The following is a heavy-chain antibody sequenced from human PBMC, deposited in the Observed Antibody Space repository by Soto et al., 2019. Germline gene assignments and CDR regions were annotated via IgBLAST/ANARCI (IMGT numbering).Heavy chain of an antibody. Sequence: ASGKVSCKASGYTFTRYDMHWVRQAPGRGLEWMGWINPNSGGTNYAQKFQGWVTMTRDTSISTAYMELTRLRSDDTAVYYCARDRAAAGMLALDYWGQGTLVTVSS. D-gene: IGHD6-13*01. J-gene: IGHJ4*02. CDR3: ARDRAAAGMLALDY. V-gene: IGHV1-2*04. CDR2: INPNSGGT. CDR1: GYTFTRYD.